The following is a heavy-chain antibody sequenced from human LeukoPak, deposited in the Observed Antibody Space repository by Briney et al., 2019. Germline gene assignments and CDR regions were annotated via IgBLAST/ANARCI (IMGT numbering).Heavy chain of an antibody. D-gene: IGHD5-18*01. CDR1: GFTITNYW. J-gene: IGHJ4*02. Sequence: GGSLRLSCAASGFTITNYWMSWVRQAPGKGPEWVADIKQDGSEEYYADSVKGRFTISRDNGKNSLNLQMNSLRAEETAVYYCARWAGVTDYWGQGTLVTVSS. V-gene: IGHV3-7*01. CDR3: ARWAGVTDY. CDR2: IKQDGSEE.